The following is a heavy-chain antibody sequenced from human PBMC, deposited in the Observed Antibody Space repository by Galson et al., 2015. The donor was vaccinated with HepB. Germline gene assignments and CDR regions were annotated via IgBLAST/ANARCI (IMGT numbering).Heavy chain of an antibody. Sequence: SLRLSCAASGFTFSSYGMHWVRQAPGKGLEWVAVISYDGSNKYYADSVKGRFTISRDNSKNTLYLQMNSLRAEDTAVYYCAKDLEISSTSCPDFDYWGQGTLVTVSS. CDR1: GFTFSSYG. J-gene: IGHJ4*02. D-gene: IGHD2-2*01. CDR3: AKDLEISSTSCPDFDY. CDR2: ISYDGSNK. V-gene: IGHV3-30*18.